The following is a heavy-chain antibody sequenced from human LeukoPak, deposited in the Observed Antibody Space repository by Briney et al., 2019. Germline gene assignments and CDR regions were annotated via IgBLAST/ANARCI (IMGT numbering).Heavy chain of an antibody. V-gene: IGHV1-69*05. CDR3: ARDQSPQYGGFDY. CDR1: GGTFGSYA. Sequence: SVKVSCKASGGTFGSYAISWVRQAPGQGLEWMGRIIPIFGTANYAQKFQGRVTITTDESTSTAYMELSSLRSEDTAVYYCARDQSPQYGGFDYWGQGTLVTVSS. CDR2: IIPIFGTA. D-gene: IGHD2-21*01. J-gene: IGHJ4*02.